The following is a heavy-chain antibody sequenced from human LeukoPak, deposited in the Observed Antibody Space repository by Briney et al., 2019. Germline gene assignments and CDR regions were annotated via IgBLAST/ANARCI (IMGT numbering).Heavy chain of an antibody. Sequence: ASVKVSCKPSGYTFTDYYIHWVRQAPGQGLEWMGYINPNNGGTNYAQKFQGRVTMTRDTSISTAYMELTRLTSDDTAIYSCARGSASGSRYPFDYWGQGTLLTVSS. CDR1: GYTFTDYY. V-gene: IGHV1-2*02. CDR2: INPNNGGT. J-gene: IGHJ4*02. CDR3: ARGSASGSRYPFDY. D-gene: IGHD3-10*01.